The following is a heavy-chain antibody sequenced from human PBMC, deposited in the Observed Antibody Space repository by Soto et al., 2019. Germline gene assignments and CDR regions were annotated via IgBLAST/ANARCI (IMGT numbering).Heavy chain of an antibody. J-gene: IGHJ4*02. CDR3: GGTYYEYGWALQPRYYFDY. CDR1: GGAFSSYA. Sequence: SVKVSCKASGGAFSSYAIIWVRQAPGQGLEWMGGIIPIFGTANYAQKFQGRVTITADESTSTAYMELSSLRSEDTAVYYCGGTYYEYGWALQPRYYFDYWGQGTLVTVSS. V-gene: IGHV1-69*13. D-gene: IGHD3-16*01. CDR2: IIPIFGTA.